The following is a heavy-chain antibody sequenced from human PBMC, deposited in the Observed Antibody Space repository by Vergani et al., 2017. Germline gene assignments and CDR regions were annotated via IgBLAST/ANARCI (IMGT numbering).Heavy chain of an antibody. CDR1: GFSFSDHY. V-gene: IGHV3-7*01. J-gene: IGHJ4*02. D-gene: IGHD4-17*01. CDR3: ARDYGDSFDY. CDR2: IKQDGSEK. Sequence: VQLVESGGGLVKPGGSLRLSCAASGFSFSDHYMTWIRQAPGKGLEWVANIKQDGSEKYYVDSVKGRFTISRDNAKNSLYLQMNSLRAEDTAVYYCARDYGDSFDYWGQGTLVTVSS.